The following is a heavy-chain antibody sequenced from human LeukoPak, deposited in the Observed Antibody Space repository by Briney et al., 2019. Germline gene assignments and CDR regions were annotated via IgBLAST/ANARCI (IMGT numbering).Heavy chain of an antibody. Sequence: SQTLSLTCTVSGGSISSGGYYWSWIRQHPGQGLEWIGYIYYSGSTYYNPSLKSRVTISVDTSKNQFSLKLSSVTAADTAVYYCAIQVGAPMAGYFDYWGQETLVTVSS. D-gene: IGHD1-26*01. V-gene: IGHV4-31*03. CDR3: AIQVGAPMAGYFDY. CDR2: IYYSGST. CDR1: GGSISSGGYY. J-gene: IGHJ4*02.